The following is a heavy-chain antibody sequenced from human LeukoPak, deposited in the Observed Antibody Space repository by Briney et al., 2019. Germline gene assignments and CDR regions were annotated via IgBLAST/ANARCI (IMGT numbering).Heavy chain of an antibody. CDR3: ATNPLIPAADDAFDI. Sequence: PSQTLSLTCTVSGGSISSGGYYWSWIRQPPGKGLEWIGYIYHSGSTYYNPSLKSRVTISVDRSKNQFSLKLSSVTAAYTAVYYCATNPLIPAADDAFDIWGQGTMVTVSS. D-gene: IGHD2-2*01. CDR2: IYHSGST. V-gene: IGHV4-30-2*01. CDR1: GGSISSGGYY. J-gene: IGHJ3*02.